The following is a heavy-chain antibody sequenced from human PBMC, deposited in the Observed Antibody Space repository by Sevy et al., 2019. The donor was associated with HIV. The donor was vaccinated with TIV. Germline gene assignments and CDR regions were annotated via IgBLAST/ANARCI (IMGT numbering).Heavy chain of an antibody. D-gene: IGHD3-10*01. CDR3: ARTGDFDY. J-gene: IGHJ4*02. CDR1: GGSISSSSYY. CDR2: IYYSGST. V-gene: IGHV4-39*01. Sequence: SETLSLTCTVSGGSISSSSYYWGWIRQPPGKGLEWIGSIYYSGSTYYNPSLKSRVTISVDTSKNQFSLKLSSVTAADTAVYYCARTGDFDYWGQGTLVTVSS.